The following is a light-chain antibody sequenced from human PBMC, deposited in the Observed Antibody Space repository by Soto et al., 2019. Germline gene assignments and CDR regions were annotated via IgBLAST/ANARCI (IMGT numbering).Light chain of an antibody. CDR3: AVWDDSLNGAV. J-gene: IGLJ2*01. CDR2: SNN. V-gene: IGLV1-44*01. Sequence: QSVLTQSPSASGTPGQRVTISCSGSSSNIGNNAVNWYQHLPGTAPKLLIYSNNQRPSGVPDRFSGSRSGTSASLAISGLQSEDEADYYCAVWDDSLNGAVFGGGTKLTVL. CDR1: SSNIGNNA.